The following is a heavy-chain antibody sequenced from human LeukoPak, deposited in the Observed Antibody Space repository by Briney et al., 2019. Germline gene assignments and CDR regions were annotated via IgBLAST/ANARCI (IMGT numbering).Heavy chain of an antibody. Sequence: GGSLRLSCAASGFTFSNYWMHWVRQAPGKGLVWVSRINSDGSSTSYADSVKGRFTISRDNAKNTLYLQMNSLRAEDTAVYYCTRVSSGSYFGYYYYYMDVWGKGTTVTVSS. V-gene: IGHV3-74*01. CDR3: TRVSSGSYFGYYYYYMDV. D-gene: IGHD1-26*01. J-gene: IGHJ6*03. CDR2: INSDGSST. CDR1: GFTFSNYW.